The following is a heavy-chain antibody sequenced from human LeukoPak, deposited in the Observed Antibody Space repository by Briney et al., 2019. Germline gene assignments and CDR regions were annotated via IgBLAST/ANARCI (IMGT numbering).Heavy chain of an antibody. CDR2: INDSGTT. D-gene: IGHD3-9*01. Sequence: SETLSLTCAVYDESFSNNYWSWIRQPPGKGLEWIGEINDSGTTKYNPSLKSRVTISVDTSMNQFSLKVTSVTAADTAVYYCARHPSTGPTSRSLDWVIRGYFDYWGQGTLVTVSS. CDR3: ARHPSTGPTSRSLDWVIRGYFDY. J-gene: IGHJ4*02. CDR1: DESFSNNY. V-gene: IGHV4-34*01.